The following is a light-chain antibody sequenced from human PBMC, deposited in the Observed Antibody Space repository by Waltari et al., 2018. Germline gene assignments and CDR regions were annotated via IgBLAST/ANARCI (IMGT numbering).Light chain of an antibody. J-gene: IGKJ4*01. CDR2: WSS. CDR3: QKDYSVPLP. V-gene: IGKV4-1*01. Sequence: DIVWTHSPDPLAGLLGARATLTRKSSQRVLYSSNKSNYLPWYQKKPGQPPKLLIYWSSSRESGFPDRFSGSGSGTDFTLSISSLQAEDVAVYYCQKDYSVPLPFGGGTKVEIK. CDR1: QRVLYSSNKSNY.